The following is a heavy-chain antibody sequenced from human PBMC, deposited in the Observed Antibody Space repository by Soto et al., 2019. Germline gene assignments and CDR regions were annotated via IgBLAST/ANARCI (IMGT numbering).Heavy chain of an antibody. CDR1: GFTFSSYS. CDR3: ARAPYGSGSYVSY. J-gene: IGHJ4*02. V-gene: IGHV3-21*01. Sequence: GGSLRLSCAASGFTFSSYSMNWVRQAPGKGLEWVSSISSSSSYIYYADSVKGRFTISRDNAKNSLYLQMNSLRAEDTAVYYCARAPYGSGSYVSYWGQGTLVTVSS. D-gene: IGHD3-10*01. CDR2: ISSSSSYI.